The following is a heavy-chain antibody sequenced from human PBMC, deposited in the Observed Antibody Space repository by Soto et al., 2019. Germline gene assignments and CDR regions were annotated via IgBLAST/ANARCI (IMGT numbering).Heavy chain of an antibody. CDR3: ARVGGHDYGDYVSDY. V-gene: IGHV4-34*01. CDR1: GGSFSGYY. J-gene: IGHJ4*02. CDR2: INHSGST. Sequence: SETLSLTCAVYGGSFSGYYWCWIRQPPGKGLEWIGEINHSGSTNYNPSLKSRVTISVDTSKNQFSLKLSSVTAADTAVYYCARVGGHDYGDYVSDYWGQGTLVPVSS. D-gene: IGHD4-17*01.